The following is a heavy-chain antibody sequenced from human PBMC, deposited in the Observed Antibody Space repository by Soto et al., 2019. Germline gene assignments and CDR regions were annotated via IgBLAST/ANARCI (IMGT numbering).Heavy chain of an antibody. CDR2: ISSSSSYT. D-gene: IGHD3-22*01. V-gene: IGHV3-11*06. CDR3: SRASQYYYDSSGYYNPPKPFDY. Sequence: LGGSLRLSCAASGFTFSDYYMSWIRQAPGKGLEWVSYISSSSSYTNYADSVKGRFTISRDNAKNSLYLQMNSLRAEDTAVYYCSRASQYYYDSSGYYNPPKPFDYWGQGTLVIVSS. J-gene: IGHJ4*02. CDR1: GFTFSDYY.